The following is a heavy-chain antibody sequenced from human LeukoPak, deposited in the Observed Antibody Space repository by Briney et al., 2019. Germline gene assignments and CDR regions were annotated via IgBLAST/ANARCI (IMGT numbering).Heavy chain of an antibody. J-gene: IGHJ6*04. CDR1: GGTFGSYA. V-gene: IGHV1-69*06. D-gene: IGHD2-2*01. CDR3: ARTHCSSTSCFISSYGMDV. Sequence: ASVKVSCKASGGTFGSYAISWVRRAPGQGLEWMGGIIPIFGTANYAQKFQGRVTITADKSTSTAYMELSSLRSEDTAVYYCARTHCSSTSCFISSYGMDVWGKGTTVTVSS. CDR2: IIPIFGTA.